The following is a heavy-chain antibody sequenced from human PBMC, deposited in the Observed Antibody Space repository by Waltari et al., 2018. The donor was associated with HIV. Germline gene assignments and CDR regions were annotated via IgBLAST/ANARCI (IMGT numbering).Heavy chain of an antibody. V-gene: IGHV3-53*01. CDR2: IYSGGSR. D-gene: IGHD1-26*01. CDR1: GLTVSRTS. J-gene: IGHJ6*02. Sequence: EVQLVESGGGLIEPGGSLRLAWAASGLTVSRTSMRWVRQAPGKGLEWVSVIYSGGSRYYADSVKGRFTISRDNSKNTLSLHMNSLGPEDTAVYYCARDPRSSGYYGMDVWGQGTTVTVSS. CDR3: ARDPRSSGYYGMDV.